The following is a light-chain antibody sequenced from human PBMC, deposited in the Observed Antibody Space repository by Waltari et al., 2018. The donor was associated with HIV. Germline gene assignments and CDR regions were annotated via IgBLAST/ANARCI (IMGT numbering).Light chain of an antibody. CDR3: QSSDRNNQV. V-gene: IGLV6-57*01. J-gene: IGLJ3*02. Sequence: NFMLTQPHSVSESPGKTVTISCTRTGGSITSNYVQWYQRFSHHSGRFSGSIDSSSNSASLTISGLKPEDEADYYCQSSDRNNQVFGGGTKLTVL. CDR1: GGSITSNY.